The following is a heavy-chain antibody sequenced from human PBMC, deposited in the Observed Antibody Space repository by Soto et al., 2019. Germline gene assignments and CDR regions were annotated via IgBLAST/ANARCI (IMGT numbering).Heavy chain of an antibody. CDR1: GFTFNSYS. CDR3: ARYDAFEDFDL. Sequence: GGSLRLSCAASGFTFNSYSVNWVRQAPGKGLEWVVSISSGSVYIDFADSVKGRFTISRDDVTNSVSLQMDSLRVEDTGIYYCARYDAFEDFDLWGQGTMVTVSS. CDR2: ISSGSVYI. V-gene: IGHV3-21*01. J-gene: IGHJ3*01. D-gene: IGHD1-1*01.